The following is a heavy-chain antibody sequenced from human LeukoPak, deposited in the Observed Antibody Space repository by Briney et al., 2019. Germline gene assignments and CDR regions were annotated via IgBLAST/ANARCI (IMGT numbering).Heavy chain of an antibody. V-gene: IGHV3-21*01. D-gene: IGHD3-10*01. CDR2: ISSSSSYI. CDR3: ARDGGSGSQGGMDV. CDR1: GFTFSSYS. Sequence: PGGSLRLSCAASGFTFSSYSMNWVRQAPGKGLEWVSSISSSSSYIYYADSVKGRFTISRDNAKNSLYLQMNSLRAEDTAVYYCARDGGSGSQGGMDVWGKGTTVTVSS. J-gene: IGHJ6*04.